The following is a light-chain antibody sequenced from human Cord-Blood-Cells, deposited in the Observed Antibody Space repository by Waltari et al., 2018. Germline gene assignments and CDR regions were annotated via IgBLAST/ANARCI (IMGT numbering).Light chain of an antibody. J-gene: IGLJ2*01. CDR1: NIGRQS. V-gene: IGLV3-21*04. CDR3: QVWDSSSDVV. CDR2: YDS. Sequence: SYVLTQPHSVSVAPGKTARITCAGNNIGRQSVHWYQQKPGQAPVLVIYYDSDRPSGIPERFSGSNSGNTATLTSSRVEAGDEADYYCQVWDSSSDVVFGGGTKLTVL.